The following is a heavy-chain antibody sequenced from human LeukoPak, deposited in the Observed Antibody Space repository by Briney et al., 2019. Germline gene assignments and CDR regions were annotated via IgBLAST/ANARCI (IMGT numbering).Heavy chain of an antibody. Sequence: KPSETLSLTCTVSGGSISSYYWSWIRQPPGKGLEWIGYIYYSGSTNYNPSLKSRVTISVDTSKNQFSLKLSSVTAADTAVYYCARPGMSDAFDIWGQGTMVTASS. V-gene: IGHV4-59*08. CDR3: ARPGMSDAFDI. J-gene: IGHJ3*02. D-gene: IGHD1-20*01. CDR1: GGSISSYY. CDR2: IYYSGST.